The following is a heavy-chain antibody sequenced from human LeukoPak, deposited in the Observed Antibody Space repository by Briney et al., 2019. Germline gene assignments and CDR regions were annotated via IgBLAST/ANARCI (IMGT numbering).Heavy chain of an antibody. CDR2: VYYGGSL. CDR1: GDSLSTPQYY. CDR3: ATLVVAASWVQNDY. Sequence: SETLSLTCTVSGDSLSTPQYYWGWIRQPPGRGLEWIGSVYYGGSLFYNPSLKSRVTLSVDTSKNQFSLKLSSVTAADTAVYYCATLVVAASWVQNDYWGQGTLVTVSS. J-gene: IGHJ4*02. V-gene: IGHV4-39*07. D-gene: IGHD2-15*01.